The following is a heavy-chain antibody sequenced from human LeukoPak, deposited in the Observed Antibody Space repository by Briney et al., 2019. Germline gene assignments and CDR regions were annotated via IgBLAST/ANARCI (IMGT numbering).Heavy chain of an antibody. Sequence: SETLSLTCTVSGGSISSSSYYWGWIRQPPGKGLEWIGSIYYSGSTYYNPSLKSRVTISVDTSKNQFSLKLSSVTAADTAVYYCARGCDIVVTNLNWFDPWGQGTLVTVSS. CDR1: GGSISSSSYY. CDR3: ARGCDIVVTNLNWFDP. J-gene: IGHJ5*02. D-gene: IGHD5-12*01. CDR2: IYYSGST. V-gene: IGHV4-39*07.